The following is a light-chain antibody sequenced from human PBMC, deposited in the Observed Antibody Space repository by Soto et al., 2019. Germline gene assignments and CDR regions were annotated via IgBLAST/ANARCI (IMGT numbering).Light chain of an antibody. CDR3: QHLNRFPRT. CDR2: SAS. CDR1: QDISSY. Sequence: DIQLTQSPSFLSASVGDRVTITCRASQDISSYLAWYQQRPGKVPRFLTHSASTLQSGVTSRFSATGSGTTFTLTISSQQPEDIATYYWQHLNRFPRTFGQGIEVEV. V-gene: IGKV1-9*01. J-gene: IGKJ1*01.